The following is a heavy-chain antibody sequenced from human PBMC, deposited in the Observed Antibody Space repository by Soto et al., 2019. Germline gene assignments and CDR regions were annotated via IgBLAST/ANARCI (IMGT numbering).Heavy chain of an antibody. J-gene: IGHJ2*01. Sequence: EVQLVESGGGLVQPGGSLRLSCAASGFTFSSYWMHWVRQAPGKGLVWVSRINSDGSSTSYADSVKGRFTISRDNAKITLYRQMNSLRAEDTAVYYCARGGSLNWYFDLWGRGTLVTVSS. CDR1: GFTFSSYW. CDR3: ARGGSLNWYFDL. V-gene: IGHV3-74*01. D-gene: IGHD1-26*01. CDR2: INSDGSST.